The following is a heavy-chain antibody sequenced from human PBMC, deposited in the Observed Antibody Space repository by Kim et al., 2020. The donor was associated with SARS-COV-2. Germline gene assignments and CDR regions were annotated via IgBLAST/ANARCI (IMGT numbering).Heavy chain of an antibody. Sequence: SETLSLTCAVSGYSISSSNWWGWIRQPPGKGLEWIGYIYYSGSTYYNPSLKSRVTMSVDTSKNQFSLKLSSVTAVDTAVYYCARAPLPVITANWYFDLWGRGTLVTVSS. CDR1: GYSISSSNW. CDR3: ARAPLPVITANWYFDL. D-gene: IGHD3-22*01. J-gene: IGHJ2*01. CDR2: IYYSGST. V-gene: IGHV4-28*03.